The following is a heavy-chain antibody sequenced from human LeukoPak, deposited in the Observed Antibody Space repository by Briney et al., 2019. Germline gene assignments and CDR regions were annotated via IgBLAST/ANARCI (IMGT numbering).Heavy chain of an antibody. D-gene: IGHD4-23*01. V-gene: IGHV3-21*01. CDR2: ISTSSIYI. CDR1: GFIFSSYS. Sequence: GGSLRLSCAVSGFIFSSYSMNWVRQAPGKGLEWVSSISTSSIYIYYADSVKGRFTISRDNAKNSLYLQMNSLRAEDTAVYYCARGQGTVITSRDAFDIWGQGTMVTVSS. CDR3: ARGQGTVITSRDAFDI. J-gene: IGHJ3*02.